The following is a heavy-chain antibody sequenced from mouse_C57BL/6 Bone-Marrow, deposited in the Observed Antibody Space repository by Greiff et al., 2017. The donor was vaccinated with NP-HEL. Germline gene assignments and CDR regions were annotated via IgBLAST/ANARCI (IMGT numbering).Heavy chain of an antibody. D-gene: IGHD1-1*01. Sequence: QVQLQQPGAELVRPGTSVKLSCKASGYTFTSYWMHWVKQRPGQGLEWIGVIDPSDSYTNYNQKFKGKATLTVDTSSSTAYMQLSSLTSEGSAVYYCARFYYGSRRAMDYWGQGTSVTVSS. V-gene: IGHV1-59*01. CDR2: IDPSDSYT. CDR3: ARFYYGSRRAMDY. J-gene: IGHJ4*01. CDR1: GYTFTSYW.